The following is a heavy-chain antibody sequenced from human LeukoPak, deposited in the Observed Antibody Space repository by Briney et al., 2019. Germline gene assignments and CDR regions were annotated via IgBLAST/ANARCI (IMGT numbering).Heavy chain of an antibody. Sequence: GGSLTLSCAASGFTFSSNWMYWVRQAPGKGLVWVSSISSSSSYIYYADSVKGRFTISRDNAKNSLYLQMNSLRAEDTAVYYCARETKGQWLYFDYWGQGTLVTVSS. CDR2: ISSSSSYI. CDR3: ARETKGQWLYFDY. D-gene: IGHD6-19*01. CDR1: GFTFSSNW. V-gene: IGHV3-21*01. J-gene: IGHJ4*02.